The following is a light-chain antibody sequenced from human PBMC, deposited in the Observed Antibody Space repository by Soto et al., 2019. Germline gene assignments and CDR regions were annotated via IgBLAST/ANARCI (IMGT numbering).Light chain of an antibody. Sequence: IVITQSPATLSVSPGERATLSCRASQSVSSHLAWYQQKPGQAPRLLIYDASTRATGIPGRFSGGGSGTEFTLTISSLRSEDSAVYYCQQYNDWPPGTFGQGTRVEIK. J-gene: IGKJ1*01. CDR1: QSVSSH. CDR3: QQYNDWPPGT. V-gene: IGKV3-15*01. CDR2: DAS.